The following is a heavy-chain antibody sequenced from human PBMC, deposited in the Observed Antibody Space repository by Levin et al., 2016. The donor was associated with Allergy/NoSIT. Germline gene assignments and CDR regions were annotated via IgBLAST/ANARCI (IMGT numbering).Heavy chain of an antibody. CDR1: GGTFSSYT. J-gene: IGHJ6*02. CDR3: ARDGDTAMVTAYYYYGMDV. CDR2: IIPILGIA. Sequence: SVKVSCKASGGTFSSYTISWVRQAPGQGLEWMGRIIPILGIANYAQKFQGRVTITADKSTSTAYMELSSLRSEDTAVYYCARDGDTAMVTAYYYYGMDVWGQGTTVTVSS. D-gene: IGHD5-18*01. V-gene: IGHV1-69*04.